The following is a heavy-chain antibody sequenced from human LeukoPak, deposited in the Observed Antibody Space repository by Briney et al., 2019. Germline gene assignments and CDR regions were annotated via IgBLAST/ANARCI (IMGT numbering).Heavy chain of an antibody. V-gene: IGHV1-24*01. CDR3: ATDETGYDQEYGMDV. CDR1: GGTFSSYA. D-gene: IGHD5-12*01. CDR2: FDPEDGET. Sequence: ASVKVSCKASGGTFSSYAISWVRQAPGQGLEWMGGFDPEDGETIYAQKFQGRVTMTEDTSTDTAYMELSSLRSEDTAVYYCATDETGYDQEYGMDVWGQGTTVTVSS. J-gene: IGHJ6*02.